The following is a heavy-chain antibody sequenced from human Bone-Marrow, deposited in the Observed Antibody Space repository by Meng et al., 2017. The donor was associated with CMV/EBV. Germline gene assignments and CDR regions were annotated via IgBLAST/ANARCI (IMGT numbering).Heavy chain of an antibody. J-gene: IGHJ4*02. CDR3: ARDGSGWYYFDY. V-gene: IGHV6-1*01. CDR2: TYYRAKWYS. D-gene: IGHD6-19*01. Sequence: LRLSCAISGDHVSSNNAAWNWIRQSPSRGLEWLGRTYYRAKWYSDHAISVKGRITINPDTSKNQVSMHLTSVTPEDTAVYYCARDGSGWYYFDYWGQGTPVTVYS. CDR1: GDHVSSNNAA.